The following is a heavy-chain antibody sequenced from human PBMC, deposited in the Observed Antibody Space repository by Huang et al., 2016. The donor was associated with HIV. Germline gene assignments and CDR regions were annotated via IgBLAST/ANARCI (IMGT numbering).Heavy chain of an antibody. V-gene: IGHV1-69*13. J-gene: IGHJ3*01. Sequence: QVQLVQSGAEVRKPGSSVKVSCRASGGSFNHFGINWVRRAPGQGLAWRGGIIPRFGTRNDAQRVEDRVTSTADETTGVVHLEWTSLRSDDTAVYFCAKRGGAWGSPYAFDLWGPGTMVTVSS. CDR2: IIPRFGTR. CDR3: AKRGGAWGSPYAFDL. CDR1: GGSFNHFG. D-gene: IGHD3-16*01.